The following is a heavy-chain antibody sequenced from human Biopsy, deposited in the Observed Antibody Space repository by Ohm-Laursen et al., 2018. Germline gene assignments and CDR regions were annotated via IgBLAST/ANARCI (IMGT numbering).Heavy chain of an antibody. CDR2: IKSKTDGGTI. J-gene: IGHJ6*02. CDR1: GLTFTTAL. CDR3: TTYQY. D-gene: IGHD3-16*02. V-gene: IGHV3-15*01. Sequence: SLRLSCTASGLTFTTALMSWVRQAPGKGLEWVGRIKSKTDGGTIDYAASVKGRIIISRDDSKKTVYLQMNNLKTEDTGVYYCTTYQYWGQGTTVTVSS.